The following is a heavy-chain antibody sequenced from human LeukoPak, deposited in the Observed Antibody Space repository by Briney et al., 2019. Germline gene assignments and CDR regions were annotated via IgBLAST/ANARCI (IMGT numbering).Heavy chain of an antibody. CDR3: ARVFLTGYSSSWSFDY. D-gene: IGHD6-13*01. CDR2: ISGYNGDT. Sequence: ASVKVSCQTSGYNFKTHAVSWVRQVPGQGLEWMGWISGYNGDTAFAQKFQGRVTMTRDTSTSTVYMELSSLRSEDTAVYYCARVFLTGYSSSWSFDYWGQGTLVTVSS. CDR1: GYNFKTHA. V-gene: IGHV1-18*01. J-gene: IGHJ4*02.